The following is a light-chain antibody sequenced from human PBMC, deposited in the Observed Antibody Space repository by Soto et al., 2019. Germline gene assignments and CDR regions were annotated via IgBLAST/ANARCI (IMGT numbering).Light chain of an antibody. CDR2: DAS. Sequence: VLTQSPGALSFSPGERATLSCRASHTVRNNYLAWYQQKPGQAPRLLIYDASSRATGIPDRFSGGGSGTDFTLTISRLEPEDFAVYYCPQFSSYPLTFGGGTNVDIK. J-gene: IGKJ4*01. V-gene: IGKV3-20*01. CDR1: HTVRNNY. CDR3: PQFSSYPLT.